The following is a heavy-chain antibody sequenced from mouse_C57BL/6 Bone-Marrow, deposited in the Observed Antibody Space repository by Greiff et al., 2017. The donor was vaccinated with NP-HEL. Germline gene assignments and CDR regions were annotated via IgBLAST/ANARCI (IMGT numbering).Heavy chain of an antibody. V-gene: IGHV1-81*01. CDR1: GYTFTSYG. CDR3: ARQGYYGNPFDY. J-gene: IGHJ2*01. CDR2: IYPRSGNT. D-gene: IGHD2-1*01. Sequence: VQLQQSGAELARPGASVKLSCKASGYTFTSYGISWVKQRTGQGLEWIGEIYPRSGNTYYNEKFKGKATLTADKSSSPAYMELRSLTSEDSAVYFCARQGYYGNPFDYWGQGTTLTVSS.